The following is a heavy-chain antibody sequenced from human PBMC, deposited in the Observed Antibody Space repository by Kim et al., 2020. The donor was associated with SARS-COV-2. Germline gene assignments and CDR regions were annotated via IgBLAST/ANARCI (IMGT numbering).Heavy chain of an antibody. D-gene: IGHD2-2*01. CDR3: ARGPRLKRRYCSSTSGLIFCTENLYNWFDP. CDR2: ISSSSSYI. CDR1: GFTFSSYS. V-gene: IGHV3-21*01. Sequence: GGSLILSCAASGFTFSSYSMNWVRQAPGKGPEWVSSISSSSSYIYYADSVKGRFTISRDNAKNSLYLQLNSLRAEDTAVYYCARGPRLKRRYCSSTSGLIFCTENLYNWFDPWGQGTLVTVSS. J-gene: IGHJ5*02.